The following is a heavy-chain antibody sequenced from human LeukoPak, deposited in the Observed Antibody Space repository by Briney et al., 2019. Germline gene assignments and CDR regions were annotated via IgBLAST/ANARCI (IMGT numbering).Heavy chain of an antibody. J-gene: IGHJ6*03. CDR1: GGSFSGYY. D-gene: IGHD3-10*01. V-gene: IGHV4-59*10. CDR3: ARGAAYYYGSGSSPDYYYMDV. Sequence: PSETLSLTCAVYGGSFSGYYWSWIRQPAGKGLEWIGRIYTSGSTNYNPSLKSRVTMSVDTSKNQFSPKLSSVTASDTAVYYCARGAAYYYGSGSSPDYYYMDVWGKGTTVTISS. CDR2: IYTSGST.